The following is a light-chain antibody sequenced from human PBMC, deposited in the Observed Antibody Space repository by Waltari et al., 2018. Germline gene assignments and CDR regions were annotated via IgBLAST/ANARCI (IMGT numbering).Light chain of an antibody. V-gene: IGKV1-5*03. CDR1: QSISSW. J-gene: IGKJ1*01. Sequence: DIQMTQSPSTLSASVGDRITITCRASQSISSWLAWFQQKPGKAPKVLIYTASTLETGVPSRFSGSGSGTEFTLTISSLQPDDFATYYCQQCNSAPWTFGQGTKVEIK. CDR3: QQCNSAPWT. CDR2: TAS.